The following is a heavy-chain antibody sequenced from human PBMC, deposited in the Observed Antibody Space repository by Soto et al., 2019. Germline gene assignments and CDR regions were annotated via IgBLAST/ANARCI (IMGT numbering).Heavy chain of an antibody. CDR1: GGSISSGSYY. CDR3: ARSSIAPRLFMYPFDY. V-gene: IGHV4-39*01. J-gene: IGHJ4*02. D-gene: IGHD6-6*01. Sequence: QLQLQESGPGLVKLSETLSLTCTVSGGSISSGSYYWGWIRQPPGKGLECIGSIYYDGNTYYNPSLKSRDIISVDMSKNQFSLKLSSVTAADTAVYYCARSSIAPRLFMYPFDYWGQGTLATVSS. CDR2: IYYDGNT.